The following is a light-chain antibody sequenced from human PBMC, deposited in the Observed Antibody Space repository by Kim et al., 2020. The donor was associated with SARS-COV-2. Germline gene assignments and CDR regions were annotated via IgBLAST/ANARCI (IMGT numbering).Light chain of an antibody. CDR3: HQHGASPWT. V-gene: IGKV3-20*01. J-gene: IGKJ1*01. Sequence: PGDTATLSCSASHSVSSSYFSWYHQKPGQPPRLLIYGASYRAAGVPDRFRGSGSGTDFTLAISRLDPEDFAVYFCHQHGASPWTFGQGTKVDIK. CDR2: GAS. CDR1: HSVSSSY.